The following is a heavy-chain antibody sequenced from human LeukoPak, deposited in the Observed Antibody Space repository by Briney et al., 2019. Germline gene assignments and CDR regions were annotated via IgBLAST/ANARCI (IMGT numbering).Heavy chain of an antibody. CDR1: GFTFSSYA. CDR2: ISYDRSNK. J-gene: IGHJ3*02. CDR3: ASEEWKRGIAVAGTDDAFDI. Sequence: PGGSLRLSCAASGFTFSSYAMHWVRQAPGKGLEWVAVISYDRSNKYYADSVKGRFTISRDNSKNTLYLQMNSLRAEDTAVYYCASEEWKRGIAVAGTDDAFDIWGQGTMVTVSS. D-gene: IGHD6-19*01. V-gene: IGHV3-30-3*01.